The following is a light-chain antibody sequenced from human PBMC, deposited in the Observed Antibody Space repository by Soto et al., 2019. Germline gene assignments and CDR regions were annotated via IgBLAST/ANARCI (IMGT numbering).Light chain of an antibody. CDR1: QTISSW. Sequence: DIQMTQSPSTLSGSVGDRVTITCRASQTISSWLAWYQQKPGKAPKLLIYKESTITSGVASRFNGSGSGTEVTLAISSLKPDDFATYYCQHYNTYSETFGQGTKVELK. V-gene: IGKV1-5*03. CDR2: KES. J-gene: IGKJ1*01. CDR3: QHYNTYSET.